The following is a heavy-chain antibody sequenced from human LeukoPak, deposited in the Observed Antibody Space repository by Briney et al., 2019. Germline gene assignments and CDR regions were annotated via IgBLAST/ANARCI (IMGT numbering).Heavy chain of an antibody. J-gene: IGHJ4*02. V-gene: IGHV3-30*04. D-gene: IGHD3-10*01. CDR2: ISYDGSNK. CDR1: GFTFSSYA. Sequence: PGGSLRLSCAASGFTFSSYAMHWVRQAPGKGLEWEAVISYDGSNKYYADSVKGRFTISRDNSKITLYLQMNSLRAEDTAVYYCAKVRANRFASFDYWGQGTLVTVSS. CDR3: AKVRANRFASFDY.